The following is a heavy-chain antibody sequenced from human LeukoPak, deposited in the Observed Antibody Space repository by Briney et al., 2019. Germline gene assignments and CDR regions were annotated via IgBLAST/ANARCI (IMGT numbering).Heavy chain of an antibody. CDR1: GFTFSSYA. Sequence: PGGSLRLSCAASGFTFSSYAMSWVRQAPGKGLEWVSAISGSGGSTYYADSVKGRFTISRDNSKNTLYLQMNSQRAEDTAVYYCAKDPKGYCSGGSCNIDYWGQGTLVTVSS. J-gene: IGHJ4*02. V-gene: IGHV3-23*01. CDR3: AKDPKGYCSGGSCNIDY. CDR2: ISGSGGST. D-gene: IGHD2-15*01.